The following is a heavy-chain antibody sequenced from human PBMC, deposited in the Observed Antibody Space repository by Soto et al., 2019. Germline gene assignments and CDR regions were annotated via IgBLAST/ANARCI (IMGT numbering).Heavy chain of an antibody. CDR3: SRLWAGGDDRDSPPYYLDS. V-gene: IGHV3-73*02. Sequence: EVQLVESGGGLVQPGGSVIISCAASGFTFSGSAIHWVRQASGKGLEWLGRIKTRSYNYATAYTASLKGRFTISRDDSKNTAYLQMKSLKTEDTAVYFCSRLWAGGDDRDSPPYYLDSWGQGTLVTVSS. CDR1: GFTFSGSA. CDR2: IKTRSYNYAT. J-gene: IGHJ4*02. D-gene: IGHD3-16*01.